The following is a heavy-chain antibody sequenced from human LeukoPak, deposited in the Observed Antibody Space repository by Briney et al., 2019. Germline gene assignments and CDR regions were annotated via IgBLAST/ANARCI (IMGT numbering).Heavy chain of an antibody. CDR2: IYTPGRT. CDR3: ARTPCSGGSCSGGDAFDI. V-gene: IGHV4-4*07. D-gene: IGHD2-15*01. CDR1: GGSISSFY. Sequence: SETLSLTCSVSGGSISSFYWSWIRQPAGKGLEWIGRIYTPGRTSYSPSLKSRVSMSEDTSKNQFSLELRSVTAADTAVYYCARTPCSGGSCSGGDAFDIWGQGALVTVSS. J-gene: IGHJ3*02.